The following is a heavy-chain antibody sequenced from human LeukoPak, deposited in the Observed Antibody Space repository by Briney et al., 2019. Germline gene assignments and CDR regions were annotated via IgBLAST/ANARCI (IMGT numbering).Heavy chain of an antibody. CDR2: ISGSGGST. D-gene: IGHD3-3*01. CDR1: GFTFSSYA. Sequence: GGSLRLSCAASGFTFSSYAMSWVRQAPGKGMEWVSAISGSGGSTYYADSVKGRFTISRDNSKNTLYLQMNSLRAEDTAVYYCAKTLGFFSAAQHYFDYWGQGTLVTVSS. V-gene: IGHV3-23*01. CDR3: AKTLGFFSAAQHYFDY. J-gene: IGHJ4*02.